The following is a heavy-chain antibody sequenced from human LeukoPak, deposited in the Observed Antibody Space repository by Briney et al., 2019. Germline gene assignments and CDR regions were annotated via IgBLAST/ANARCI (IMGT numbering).Heavy chain of an antibody. CDR1: GFTFDDYA. CDR3: VTFYETY. CDR2: INSDGSWT. V-gene: IGHV3-74*01. Sequence: PGRSLRLSCAASGFTFDDYAMHWVRQAPGKGLVWVSHINSDGSWTGYADSVKGRFTISKDNAKNTVSLQMNNLRAEDTAVYYCVTFYETYWGRGTLVTVSS. D-gene: IGHD2/OR15-2a*01. J-gene: IGHJ4*02.